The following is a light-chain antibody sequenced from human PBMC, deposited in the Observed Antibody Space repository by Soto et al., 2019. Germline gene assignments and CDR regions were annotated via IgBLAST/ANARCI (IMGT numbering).Light chain of an antibody. V-gene: IGKV1D-12*01. Sequence: DIQMPQSPSSVSASVGDRVIITCRASQDISSWLAWYQQKAGEAPKLLIFAASRLHSGVPSRFSGSGSGTDFTLTITNLQPEDFATYYCQQADSFPLTFGGGTKVEIK. CDR2: AAS. J-gene: IGKJ4*01. CDR3: QQADSFPLT. CDR1: QDISSW.